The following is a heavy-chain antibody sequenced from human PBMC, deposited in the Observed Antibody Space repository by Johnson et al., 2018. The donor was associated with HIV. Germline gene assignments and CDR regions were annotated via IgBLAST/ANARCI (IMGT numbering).Heavy chain of an antibody. V-gene: IGHV3-30*04. CDR1: GFTFSSYA. D-gene: IGHD5-12*01. J-gene: IGHJ3*02. CDR3: ARDRGYVSGDAVDI. CDR2: ISYDGSNK. Sequence: QVQLVESGGGVVQPGRSLRLSCAASGFTFSSYAMHWVRQAPGKGLEWVAVISYDGSNKYYADSVKGRFTISRDNSKNTLYLQMNSLRAEDTAVYYCARDRGYVSGDAVDIWGQGTMVTVSS.